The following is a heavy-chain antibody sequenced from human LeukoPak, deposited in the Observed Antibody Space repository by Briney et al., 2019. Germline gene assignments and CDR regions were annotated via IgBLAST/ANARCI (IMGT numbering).Heavy chain of an antibody. CDR3: AGLNWNYWGVGYYFDY. D-gene: IGHD1-7*01. Sequence: ASVKVSCKASGYTFTSYYMHWVRQAPGQGLEWMGIINPSGGSTNYAQKFQGRVTITADESTSTAYMELSSLRSEDTAVYYCAGLNWNYWGVGYYFDYWGQGTLVTVSS. V-gene: IGHV1-46*01. J-gene: IGHJ4*02. CDR1: GYTFTSYY. CDR2: INPSGGST.